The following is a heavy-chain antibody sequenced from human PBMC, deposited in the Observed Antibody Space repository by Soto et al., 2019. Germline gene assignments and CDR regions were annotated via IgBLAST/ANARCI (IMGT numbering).Heavy chain of an antibody. CDR3: ARWRYGDY. D-gene: IGHD1-1*01. J-gene: IGHJ4*02. CDR2: ISAHNGNT. Sequence: QVHLVQSGAEVKKPGASVKVSCQASGYAFTTYGITWVRQAPGQGLEWMGWISAHNGNTNYAQKLQGRVTVTRDTSTSPAYMELRSLRSDDTAVYDCARWRYGDYWGQGALVTVSS. V-gene: IGHV1-18*01. CDR1: GYAFTTYG.